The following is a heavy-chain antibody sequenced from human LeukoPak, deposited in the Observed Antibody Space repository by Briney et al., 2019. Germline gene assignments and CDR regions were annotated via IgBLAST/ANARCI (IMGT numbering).Heavy chain of an antibody. J-gene: IGHJ4*02. Sequence: ASVKVSCKASGYTFTSYGISWVRQAPGQGLEWMGGIIPIFGTANYAQKFQGRVTITADESTSTAYMELSSLRSEDTAVYYCARAGIQYYFDYWGQGTLVTVSS. V-gene: IGHV1-69*13. D-gene: IGHD5-18*01. CDR1: GYTFTSYG. CDR3: ARAGIQYYFDY. CDR2: IIPIFGTA.